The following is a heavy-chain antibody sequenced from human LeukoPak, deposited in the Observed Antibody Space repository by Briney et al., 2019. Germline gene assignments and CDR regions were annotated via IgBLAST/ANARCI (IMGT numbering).Heavy chain of an antibody. CDR3: ARGGLIVADDAFDI. V-gene: IGHV1-69*13. CDR1: RGTFSSYA. J-gene: IGHJ3*02. CDR2: IIPIFGTA. D-gene: IGHD5-12*01. Sequence: VASVKVSCKTSRGTFSSYAISWVRQAPGQGLEWMGGIIPIFGTANYAQKFQGRVTIAADESTSTAYMELSSLRSEDTAVYYCARGGLIVADDAFDIWGQGTMVTVSS.